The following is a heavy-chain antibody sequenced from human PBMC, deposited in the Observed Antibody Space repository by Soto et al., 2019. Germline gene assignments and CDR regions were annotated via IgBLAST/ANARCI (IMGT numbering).Heavy chain of an antibody. V-gene: IGHV3-7*01. CDR2: IKQDGSEK. Sequence: EVQLVESGGGLVQPGGSLRLSCTASRFTFSNYWMSWVRQAPGKGLEWVANIKQDGSEKYYVDSVKGRFTISRDNAKNSLYLQMNSLRAEDTAVYYCARVWYYEYRSGYRDHYYYGMDVWGQGTTVTVSS. J-gene: IGHJ6*02. D-gene: IGHD3-3*01. CDR1: RFTFSNYW. CDR3: ARVWYYEYRSGYRDHYYYGMDV.